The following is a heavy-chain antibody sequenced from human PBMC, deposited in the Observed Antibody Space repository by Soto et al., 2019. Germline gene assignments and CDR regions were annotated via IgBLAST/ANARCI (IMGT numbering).Heavy chain of an antibody. V-gene: IGHV4-59*01. D-gene: IGHD6-19*01. CDR2: IYYSGST. Sequence: SETLSLTCTVSGGSISSYYWSWIRQPPGKGLEWIGYIYYSGSTNYNPSLKSRVTISVDTSKNQFSLKLSSVTAADTAVYYCARDRYSSGWYRIWFDPWGQGTLVTVSS. CDR3: ARDRYSSGWYRIWFDP. CDR1: GGSISSYY. J-gene: IGHJ5*02.